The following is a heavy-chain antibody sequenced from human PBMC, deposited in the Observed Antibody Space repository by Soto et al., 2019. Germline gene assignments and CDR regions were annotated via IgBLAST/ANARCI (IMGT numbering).Heavy chain of an antibody. V-gene: IGHV1-18*01. CDR2: ISAYNGNT. D-gene: IGHD3-10*01. Sequence: QVQLVQSGAEVKNPGTSVKVSCKTSGYTFTSAGISWVRQAPGQGLEWMGWISAYNGNTKYAQKVQGRVTMTTDTSTTTASMELRSLTSDDTAVYYCARDLDGSGSYYTDYWGQGPLVTVAA. CDR3: ARDLDGSGSYYTDY. CDR1: GYTFTSAG. J-gene: IGHJ4*02.